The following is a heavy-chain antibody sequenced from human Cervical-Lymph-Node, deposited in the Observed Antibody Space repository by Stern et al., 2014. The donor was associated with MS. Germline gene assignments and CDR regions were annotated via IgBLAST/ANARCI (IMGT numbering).Heavy chain of an antibody. V-gene: IGHV1-58*01. Sequence: QLVQSGPEVKKPGTSVKVSCKASGFTFSSSAVHWVRQARGQRLEWIGWIVAGSGNTNYAQQFQERVSITRDMSTSTAYMELSSLRSEDTAVYYCAARYSSNWYDYYYGLDVWGQGTTVTVSS. D-gene: IGHD6-13*01. CDR1: GFTFSSSA. CDR2: IVAGSGNT. CDR3: AARYSSNWYDYYYGLDV. J-gene: IGHJ6*02.